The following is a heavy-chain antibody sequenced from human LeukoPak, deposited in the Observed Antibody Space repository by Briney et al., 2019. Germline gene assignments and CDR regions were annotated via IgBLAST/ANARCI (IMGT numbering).Heavy chain of an antibody. D-gene: IGHD5-18*01. J-gene: IGHJ4*02. V-gene: IGHV1-2*02. CDR2: INPNSGGT. Sequence: GASVKVSCKASGYTFTGYYMHWVRQAPGQGLEWMGWINPNSGGTNYAQKFQGRVTMTRDTSISTAYMELSRLRSDDTAVYYCARAGYYVENTAMVTRRGFYDYWGQGTLVTVSS. CDR1: GYTFTGYY. CDR3: ARAGYYVENTAMVTRRGFYDY.